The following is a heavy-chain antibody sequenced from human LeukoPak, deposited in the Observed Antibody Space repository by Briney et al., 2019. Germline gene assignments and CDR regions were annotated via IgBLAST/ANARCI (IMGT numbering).Heavy chain of an antibody. J-gene: IGHJ3*02. CDR3: ARGPPYYSSSWYHQSYDAFDI. D-gene: IGHD6-13*01. V-gene: IGHV4-39*07. Sequence: KSSETLSLTCTVSGGSISSSSYYWGWIRQPPGKGLEWIGSIYYSGSTYYNPSLKSRVTISVDTSKNQFSLKLSSVTAADTAVYYCARGPPYYSSSWYHQSYDAFDIWGQGTMVTVSS. CDR2: IYYSGST. CDR1: GGSISSSSYY.